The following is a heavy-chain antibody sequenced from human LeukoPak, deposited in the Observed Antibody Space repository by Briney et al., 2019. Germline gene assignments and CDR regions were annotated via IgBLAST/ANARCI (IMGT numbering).Heavy chain of an antibody. CDR3: ARRYYYDSSGYYAPVWDY. J-gene: IGHJ4*02. CDR1: GFTFSSYG. V-gene: IGHV3-30*03. D-gene: IGHD3-22*01. CDR2: ILYDANNK. Sequence: AGGSLRLSCAASGFTFSSYGMHCVRQAPGKGLEWVAVILYDANNKYYADSVKGRFTISRDNPKNTLYLQLNSLRAEDTAVYYCARRYYYDSSGYYAPVWDYWGQGTLVTVSS.